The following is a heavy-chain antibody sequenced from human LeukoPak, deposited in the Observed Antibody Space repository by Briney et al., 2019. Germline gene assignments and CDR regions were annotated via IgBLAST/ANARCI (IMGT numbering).Heavy chain of an antibody. V-gene: IGHV3-33*01. CDR1: EFAFSRHA. CDR3: AGHGSGTNYFDPLDW. CDR2: IWRDGSEK. D-gene: IGHD1-26*01. J-gene: IGHJ4*02. Sequence: PGGSLRLSCVASEFAFSRHAMHWVRQAPGKGLEWVAVIWRDGSEKHYADSVKGRFTISRDTSKSTLYLEMNSLRAEDTAVYYCAGHGSGTNYFDPLDWWGQGTLVTVSS.